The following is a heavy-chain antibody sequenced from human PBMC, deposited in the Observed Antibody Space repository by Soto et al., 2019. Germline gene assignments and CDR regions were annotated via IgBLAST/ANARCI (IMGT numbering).Heavy chain of an antibody. CDR2: ISAYNGNT. J-gene: IGHJ5*02. Sequence: QVQLVQSGAEVKKPGASVKVSCKASGYTFTSYGISWVRQAPGQGLEWMGWISAYNGNTNYAQKLQGRVTMTTDTATSTAYMELRSLRSDDTAVYYCGRVPPPIRFGDQLGPGFDPWGQGTLVTVSS. V-gene: IGHV1-18*01. CDR3: GRVPPPIRFGDQLGPGFDP. CDR1: GYTFTSYG. D-gene: IGHD3-10*01.